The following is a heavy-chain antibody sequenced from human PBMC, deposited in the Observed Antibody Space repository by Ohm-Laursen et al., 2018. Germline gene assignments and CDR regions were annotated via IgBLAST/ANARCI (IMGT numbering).Heavy chain of an antibody. CDR3: TRRDFYCSGGSCYDGSDY. V-gene: IGHV3-73*01. J-gene: IGHJ4*02. Sequence: SLRLSCSASGFTFSGSAMHWVRQASGKGLEWVGRIRSKANSYATAYAASVKGRFTISRDDSKNTAYLQMNSLKTEDTAVYYCTRRDFYCSGGSCYDGSDYWGQGTLVTVSS. CDR1: GFTFSGSA. CDR2: IRSKANSYAT. D-gene: IGHD2-15*01.